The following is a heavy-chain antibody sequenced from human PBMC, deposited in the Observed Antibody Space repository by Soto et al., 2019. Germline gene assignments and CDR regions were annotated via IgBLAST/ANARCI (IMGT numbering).Heavy chain of an antibody. V-gene: IGHV1-18*01. D-gene: IGHD2-15*01. CDR2: ISAYNGNT. J-gene: IGHJ4*02. CDR3: ERVGIVVVVAANTFDY. CDR1: GYTFTSYG. Sequence: QVQLVQSGAEVKKPGASVKVSCKASGYTFTSYGISWVRQAPGQGLEWMGWISAYNGNTNYAQKLQGRVTMTTDTSASTSYMELRSMRADDTAVYYCERVGIVVVVAANTFDYWGQGTLVTVSS.